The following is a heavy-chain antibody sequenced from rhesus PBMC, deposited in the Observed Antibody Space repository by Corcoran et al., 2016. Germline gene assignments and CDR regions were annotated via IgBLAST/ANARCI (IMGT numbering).Heavy chain of an antibody. Sequence: QVQLQESGPGLVKPSETLSLTCAVSGYSISSGYFWSWIRQPPGKGLEWIGYITYSGSTSSNPSLKSRVTISRDTSKNQFSLKLSSVTAADTAVYYCARRYSGYSDYWGQGVLVTVSS. V-gene: IGHV4-122*02. CDR3: ARRYSGYSDY. CDR2: ITYSGST. J-gene: IGHJ4*01. CDR1: GYSISSGYF. D-gene: IGHD5-24*01.